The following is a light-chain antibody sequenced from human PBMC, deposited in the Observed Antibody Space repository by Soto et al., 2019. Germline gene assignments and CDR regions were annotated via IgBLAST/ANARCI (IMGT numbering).Light chain of an antibody. J-gene: IGLJ1*01. CDR3: SSYTSSYTYV. Sequence: QLVLTQPASVSGSPGQSITISCTGTSSDVGGYNYVSWYQQHPGRAPKLMIYDVSNRPSGVSNRLSGSKSGNTASLTISGLQAEDEADYYCSSYTSSYTYVFGTGTKLTVL. CDR2: DVS. V-gene: IGLV2-14*01. CDR1: SSDVGGYNY.